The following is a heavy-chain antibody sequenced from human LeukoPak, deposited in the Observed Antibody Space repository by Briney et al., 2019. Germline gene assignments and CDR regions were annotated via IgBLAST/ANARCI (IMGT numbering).Heavy chain of an antibody. J-gene: IGHJ4*02. CDR3: ARGAPYYYDSSGYLFDY. CDR2: IYYSGST. Sequence: SETLSLTCTVSGGSINSYYWNWIRQPPGKGLEWIGYIYYSGSTNYNPSLKSRVTISVDTSKNQFSLKLISVTAADTAVYYCARGAPYYYDSSGYLFDYWGQGTLVTVSS. D-gene: IGHD3-22*01. CDR1: GGSINSYY. V-gene: IGHV4-59*01.